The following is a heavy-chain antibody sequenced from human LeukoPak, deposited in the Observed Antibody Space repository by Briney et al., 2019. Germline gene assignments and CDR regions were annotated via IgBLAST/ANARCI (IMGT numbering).Heavy chain of an antibody. J-gene: IGHJ4*02. Sequence: PSETLSLTCTVSGGSISSSDSFWGWIRQPPGKGLEYIGTISDIGRTYYNPSLKSRVSISIDTSKNQFSLQLSSVTAADTAVYYCARDSLFGVRGVWDNWGQGTLVTVSS. D-gene: IGHD3-10*01. V-gene: IGHV4-39*07. CDR1: GGSISSSDSF. CDR2: ISDIGRT. CDR3: ARDSLFGVRGVWDN.